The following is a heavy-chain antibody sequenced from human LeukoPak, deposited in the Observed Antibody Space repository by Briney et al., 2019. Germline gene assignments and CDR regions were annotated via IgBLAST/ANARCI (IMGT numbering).Heavy chain of an antibody. J-gene: IGHJ5*02. CDR2: IYYSGST. V-gene: IGHV4-39*07. Sequence: SETLSLTCTVSGGSISSSSYYWGWIRQPPGKGLEWIGSIYYSGSTYYNPSLKSRVTISVDTSKNQFSLKLSSVTAADTAVYYCARAPGYCSSTSCYGNWFDPWGQGTLVTVSS. CDR3: ARAPGYCSSTSCYGNWFDP. D-gene: IGHD2-2*01. CDR1: GGSISSSSYY.